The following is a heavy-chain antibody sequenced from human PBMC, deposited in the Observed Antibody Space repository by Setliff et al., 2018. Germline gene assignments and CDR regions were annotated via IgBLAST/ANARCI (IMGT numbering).Heavy chain of an antibody. CDR2: IYIGGSA. D-gene: IGHD2-21*02. J-gene: IGHJ4*02. CDR3: ARDLGHGGDSDY. Sequence: PSETLSLTCTVPGGSISSYYWSWIRQPAGKGLEWIGHIYIGGSANYNPSLKSRLTISRDTSKNQVSLKLNSVTATDTAVYYCARDLGHGGDSDYWGQGILVTVSS. V-gene: IGHV4-4*07. CDR1: GGSISSYY.